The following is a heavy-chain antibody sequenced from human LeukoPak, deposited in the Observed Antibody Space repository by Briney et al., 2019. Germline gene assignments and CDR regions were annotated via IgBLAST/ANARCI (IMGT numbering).Heavy chain of an antibody. D-gene: IGHD1-26*01. Sequence: PGRSLRLSCAASGFTFRTYGMHWVRQAPGKGLEWVAVIWYKGITKFYADSVEGRFTISRDNSRNMLYLQMNSLTAEDTAVYYCARGVGAIQGYFDYWGQGTLVTVSS. V-gene: IGHV3-33*01. CDR3: ARGVGAIQGYFDY. J-gene: IGHJ4*02. CDR1: GFTFRTYG. CDR2: IWYKGITK.